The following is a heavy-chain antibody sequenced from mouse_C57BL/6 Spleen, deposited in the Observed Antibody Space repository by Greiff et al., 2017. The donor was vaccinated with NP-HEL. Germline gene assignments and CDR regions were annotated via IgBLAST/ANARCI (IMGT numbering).Heavy chain of an antibody. CDR1: GFTFSDYG. V-gene: IGHV5-17*01. CDR2: ISSGSSTI. D-gene: IGHD2-5*01. CDR3: AKHSNYEGDYYAMDY. Sequence: EVMLVESGGGLVKPGGSLKLSCAASGFTFSDYGMHWVRQAPEKGLEWVAYISSGSSTIYYADTVKGRFTISRDNAKNTLFLQMTSLRSEDTAMYYGAKHSNYEGDYYAMDYWGQGTSVTVSS. J-gene: IGHJ4*01.